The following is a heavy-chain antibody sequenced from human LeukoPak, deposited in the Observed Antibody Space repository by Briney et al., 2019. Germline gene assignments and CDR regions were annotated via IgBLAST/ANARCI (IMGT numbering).Heavy chain of an antibody. Sequence: GGSLRLSCAASGFNLNSYLMSWVRQAPWRGLEWVANIKKDGSEENYLDSVKGRFTVSRDNAKNSLYLQMNSLRGEDTAIYYCARSNPNRNALDLWGQGTMVTISS. V-gene: IGHV3-7*01. CDR3: ARSNPNRNALDL. D-gene: IGHD1-14*01. CDR1: GFNLNSYL. J-gene: IGHJ3*01. CDR2: IKKDGSEE.